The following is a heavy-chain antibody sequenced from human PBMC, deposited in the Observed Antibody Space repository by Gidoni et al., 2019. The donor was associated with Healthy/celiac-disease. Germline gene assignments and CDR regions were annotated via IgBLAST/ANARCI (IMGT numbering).Heavy chain of an antibody. CDR1: GGSISSYY. D-gene: IGHD6-13*01. V-gene: IGHV4-59*01. CDR2: IYYSGST. J-gene: IGHJ4*02. Sequence: QVQLQESGPGLVTPSETLSLTCTVSGGSISSYYWSWIRQPPGKGLEWIGYIYYSGSTKYNPSLKIRVTISVDTSKNQFSLKLSAVTAADTAVYYCARGQQLAPFDYWGQGTLVTVSS. CDR3: ARGQQLAPFDY.